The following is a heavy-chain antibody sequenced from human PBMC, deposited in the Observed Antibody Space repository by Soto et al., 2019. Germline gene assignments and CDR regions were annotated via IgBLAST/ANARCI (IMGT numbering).Heavy chain of an antibody. CDR1: GFVVSNVY. CDR3: ALTTSWFDWYFDL. Sequence: EVQLVETGGALVQPGGSLRLSCAVSGFVVSNVYMSWVRQAPGERLEWISVVYSGGDTYYADSVKGRFTISRDNSKNTVYLQMSRLRPVDTAVYYCALTTSWFDWYFDLWGRGTLVTVSS. CDR2: VYSGGDT. J-gene: IGHJ2*01. V-gene: IGHV3-53*02. D-gene: IGHD3-10*01.